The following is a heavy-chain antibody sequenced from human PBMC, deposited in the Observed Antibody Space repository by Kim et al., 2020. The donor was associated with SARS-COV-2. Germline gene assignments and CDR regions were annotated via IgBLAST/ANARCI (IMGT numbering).Heavy chain of an antibody. CDR1: GYTFTSYA. V-gene: IGHV1-3*01. CDR2: INAGNGNT. Sequence: ASVKVSCKASGYTFTSYAMHWVRQAPGQRLEWMGWINAGNGNTKYSQKFQGRVTITRDTSASTAYMELSSLRSEDTAVYYCARGEIVVAHWGIAVAGTRTSAVDIWGQGTMVTVSS. J-gene: IGHJ3*02. CDR3: ARGEIVVAHWGIAVAGTRTSAVDI. D-gene: IGHD6-19*01.